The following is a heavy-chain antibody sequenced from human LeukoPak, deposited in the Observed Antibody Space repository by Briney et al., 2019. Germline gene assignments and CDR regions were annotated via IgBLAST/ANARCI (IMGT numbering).Heavy chain of an antibody. CDR3: ARQGYCSSTSCYNRGFFDY. CDR2: IYYRGST. Sequence: PSETLSLTCTVSGCSISSSSYYWGWIRQPPGKGLEWIGSIYYRGSTHYNPPLNSRATNYVDTYRNQFSLKLSSVTAADTAVYYCARQGYCSSTSCYNRGFFDYWGQGTLVTVSS. CDR1: GCSISSSSYY. D-gene: IGHD2-2*01. J-gene: IGHJ4*02. V-gene: IGHV4-39*01.